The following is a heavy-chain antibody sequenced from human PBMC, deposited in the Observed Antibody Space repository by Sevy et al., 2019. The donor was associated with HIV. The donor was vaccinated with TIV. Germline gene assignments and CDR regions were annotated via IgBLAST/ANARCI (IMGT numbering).Heavy chain of an antibody. Sequence: GGSLRLSCAASGFTFSAYGMNWVLQAPGKGLEWISYISSSSHDIYYADSVRGRFTVSRDNVGNSLYLQMNSLRAEDTALYYCARVVCGPYRYDDYWGQGTLVTVSS. CDR2: ISSSSHDI. CDR3: ARVVCGPYRYDDY. V-gene: IGHV3-48*01. J-gene: IGHJ4*02. D-gene: IGHD3-16*02. CDR1: GFTFSAYG.